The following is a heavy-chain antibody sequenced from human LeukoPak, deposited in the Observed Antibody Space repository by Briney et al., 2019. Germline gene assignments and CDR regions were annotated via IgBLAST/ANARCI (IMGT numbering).Heavy chain of an antibody. Sequence: GGSLRLSCAASGFTFDDYTMHWVRQAPGKGLEWVSLISWDGGSTYYADSVKGRFTISRDNSKNSLYLQMNSLRAEDAALYYSAKDGGIVGATGGGHFDYWGQGPLVTVSS. V-gene: IGHV3-43*01. CDR1: GFTFDDYT. D-gene: IGHD1-26*01. CDR2: ISWDGGST. CDR3: AKDGGIVGATGGGHFDY. J-gene: IGHJ4*02.